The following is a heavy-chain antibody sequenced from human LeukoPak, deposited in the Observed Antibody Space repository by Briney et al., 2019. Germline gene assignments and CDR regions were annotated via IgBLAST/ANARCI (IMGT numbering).Heavy chain of an antibody. Sequence: GGSLRLSCAASGFTFSDYYMSWIRQAPGKGLEWVSYISSSGSTIYYADSVKGRFTISRDNSKNTLYLQMNSLRAEDTAVYYCVKGSLPYSSSWLGAFDYWGQGTLVTVSS. CDR1: GFTFSDYY. CDR3: VKGSLPYSSSWLGAFDY. CDR2: ISSSGSTI. V-gene: IGHV3-11*04. J-gene: IGHJ4*02. D-gene: IGHD6-13*01.